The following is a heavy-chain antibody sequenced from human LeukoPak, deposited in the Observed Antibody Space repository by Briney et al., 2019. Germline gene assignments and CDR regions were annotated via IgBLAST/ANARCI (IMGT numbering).Heavy chain of an antibody. CDR2: IKSKTDGGTT. CDR3: ARVFGGLWYGDY. CDR1: GFTFSNAW. D-gene: IGHD6-13*01. J-gene: IGHJ4*02. Sequence: GGSLRLSCAASGFTFSNAWMSWVRQAPGKGLEWVGRIKSKTDGGTTDYAAPVKGRFTISRDDSKNTLYLQMNSLRAEDTAVYYCARVFGGLWYGDYWGQGTLVTVSS. V-gene: IGHV3-15*01.